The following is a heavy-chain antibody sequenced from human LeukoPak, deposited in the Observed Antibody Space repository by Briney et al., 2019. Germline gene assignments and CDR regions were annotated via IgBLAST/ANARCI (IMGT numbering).Heavy chain of an antibody. J-gene: IGHJ4*02. CDR2: ISGSGGST. CDR1: GFTFSSYA. V-gene: IGHV3-23*01. D-gene: IGHD3-22*01. Sequence: GGSLRLSCAASGFTFSSYAMSWVRQAPGRGLEGVSAISGSGGSTYYADSVKGRFTISRDNSKNTLYLQMNSLRAEDTAVYYCAKATYYYDSSGYYSPYYFDYWGQGTLVTVSS. CDR3: AKATYYYDSSGYYSPYYFDY.